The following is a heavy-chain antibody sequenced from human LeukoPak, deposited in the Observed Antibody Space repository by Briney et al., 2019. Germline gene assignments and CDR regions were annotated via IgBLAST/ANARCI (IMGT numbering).Heavy chain of an antibody. J-gene: IGHJ3*02. CDR2: FDPEDGET. CDR3: ATPFIPNYYGSETRTNAFDI. D-gene: IGHD3-10*01. CDR1: GYTLTELS. Sequence: ASVTVSCKVSGYTLTELSMHWVRQAPGKGLEWMGGFDPEDGETIYAQKFQGRVTMTEDTSTDTAYMELSSLRSEDTAVYYCATPFIPNYYGSETRTNAFDIWGQGKMVTVSS. V-gene: IGHV1-24*01.